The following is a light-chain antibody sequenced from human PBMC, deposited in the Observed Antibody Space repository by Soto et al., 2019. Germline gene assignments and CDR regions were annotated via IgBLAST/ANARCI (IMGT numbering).Light chain of an antibody. CDR3: SSYTSSSSYV. V-gene: IGLV2-14*01. Sequence: QSVLTQPASVSGSPVQSITISCTGTSSDVGAYNSVSWYQQYPGKAPKLVIHDVSNRPSGVSNRFSGSKSGNTASLTISGLQAEDEADYYCSSYTSSSSYVFGSGTKVTVL. CDR1: SSDVGAYNS. CDR2: DVS. J-gene: IGLJ1*01.